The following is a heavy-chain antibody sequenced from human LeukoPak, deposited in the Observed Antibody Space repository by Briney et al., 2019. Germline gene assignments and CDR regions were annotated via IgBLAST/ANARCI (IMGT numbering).Heavy chain of an antibody. D-gene: IGHD3-10*01. V-gene: IGHV3-7*01. CDR3: ARSPTVLLWPGWFDF. Sequence: GGSLRLSCAASGFTFSSYWMSWVRQAPGKGLEWVANIKQDGSVKYYVDSVKGRFTISRDNAKNSLYLQMNSLSAEDTAVYYCARSPTVLLWPGWFDFWGQGTLVTVSS. CDR2: IKQDGSVK. CDR1: GFTFSSYW. J-gene: IGHJ4*02.